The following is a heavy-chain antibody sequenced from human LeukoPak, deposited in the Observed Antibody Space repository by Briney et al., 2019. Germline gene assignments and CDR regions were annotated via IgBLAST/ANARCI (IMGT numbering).Heavy chain of an antibody. V-gene: IGHV3-48*04. Sequence: GGSLRLSCAVSGFTFSSYSMNWVRRAPGKGLEWVSYISSSSSTIYYADSVKGRFTISRDNAKNSLYLQMNSLRVDDTAVYYCAREGREYSFGPYFDFWGQGTLVTVSS. CDR3: AREGREYSFGPYFDF. D-gene: IGHD5-18*01. CDR2: ISSSSSTI. CDR1: GFTFSSYS. J-gene: IGHJ4*02.